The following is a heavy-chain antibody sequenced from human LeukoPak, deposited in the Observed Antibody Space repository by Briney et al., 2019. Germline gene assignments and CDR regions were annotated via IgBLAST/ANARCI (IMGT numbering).Heavy chain of an antibody. J-gene: IGHJ3*02. CDR1: GGTFSSFV. V-gene: IGHV1-69*05. CDR2: IIPIFGTA. Sequence: GASMKVSCKVSGGTFSSFVINWVRQAPGQGLEWIGGIIPIFGTANCAQKFQGRVTITTDESTSTAYMGLSSLRSEDTAVYYCARSGGGGYSDPFDIWGQGTMVTVSS. CDR3: ARSGGGGYSDPFDI. D-gene: IGHD5-12*01.